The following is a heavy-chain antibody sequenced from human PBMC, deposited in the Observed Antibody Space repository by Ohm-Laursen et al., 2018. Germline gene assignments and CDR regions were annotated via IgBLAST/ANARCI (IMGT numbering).Heavy chain of an antibody. CDR3: ARATYRSYSYYFNY. Sequence: SDTLSLTCTVSGGSVSSDYYWSWIRQHPGKCLEWIGYIYYSGSTNYNPSLKSRITISVDTSKNKFSLKLSSETAAGTAVYYCARATYRSYSYYFNYWGQGTLVTVSS. CDR2: IYYSGST. D-gene: IGHD1-26*01. J-gene: IGHJ4*02. CDR1: GGSVSSDYY. V-gene: IGHV4-59*08.